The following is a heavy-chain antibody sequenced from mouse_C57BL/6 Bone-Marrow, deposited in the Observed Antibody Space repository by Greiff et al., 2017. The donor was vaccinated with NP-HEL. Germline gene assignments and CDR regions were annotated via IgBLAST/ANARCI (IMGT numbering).Heavy chain of an antibody. CDR1: GFNIKDDY. D-gene: IGHD1-1*01. J-gene: IGHJ3*01. CDR2: IDPENGDT. V-gene: IGHV14-4*01. CDR3: TSYGSLAWFAY. Sequence: EVKLQESGAELVRPGASVKLSCTASGFNIKDDYMHWVKQRPEQGLEWIGWIDPENGDTEYASKFQGKATITEDTSSNTAYLQLSSLTSEDTAVYYCTSYGSLAWFAYWGQGTLVTVSA.